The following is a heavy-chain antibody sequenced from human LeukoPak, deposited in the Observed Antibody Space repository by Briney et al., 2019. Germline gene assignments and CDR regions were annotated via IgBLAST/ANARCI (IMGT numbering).Heavy chain of an antibody. CDR3: ARDGIAVAGTGGDY. CDR2: IIPILGIA. V-gene: IGHV1-69*04. J-gene: IGHJ4*02. CDR1: GGTFSSYA. D-gene: IGHD6-19*01. Sequence: SVKVSCKASGGTFSSYAISWVRQAPGQGPEWMGRIIPILGIANYAQKFQGRVTITADKSTSTAYMELSSLRSEDTAVYYCARDGIAVAGTGGDYWGQGTLVTVSS.